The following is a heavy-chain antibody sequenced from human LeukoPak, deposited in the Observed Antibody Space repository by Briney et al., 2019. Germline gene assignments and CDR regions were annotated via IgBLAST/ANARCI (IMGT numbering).Heavy chain of an antibody. V-gene: IGHV3-23*01. D-gene: IGHD3-3*01. CDR3: AKDTVDDFWSGYYKDWFDP. CDR1: GFTFSSYA. Sequence: GGSLRLSCAASGFTFSSYAMSWVRQAPGKGLEWVSAISGSGGSTYYADSVKGRFTISRDNSKNKLYLQMNSLRAEDTAVYYCAKDTVDDFWSGYYKDWFDPWGQGTLVTVSS. J-gene: IGHJ5*02. CDR2: ISGSGGST.